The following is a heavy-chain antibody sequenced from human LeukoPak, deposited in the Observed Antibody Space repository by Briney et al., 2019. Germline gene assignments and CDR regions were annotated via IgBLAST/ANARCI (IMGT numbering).Heavy chain of an antibody. CDR2: IWYDGSNK. V-gene: IGHV3-33*01. CDR3: YATEAY. Sequence: GGSLRLSCAASGFTFSSYGMHWVRQAPGKGLEWVAVIWYDGSNKYYSDSVKGRSTISRDNSKNTVYLQMDSLRVEDTAIYYCYATEAYWGQGTLVTVSS. CDR1: GFTFSSYG. J-gene: IGHJ4*02.